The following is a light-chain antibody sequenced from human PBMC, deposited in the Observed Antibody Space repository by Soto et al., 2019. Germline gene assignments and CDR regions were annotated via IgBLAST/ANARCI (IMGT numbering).Light chain of an antibody. CDR3: LQYNHYPPT. J-gene: IGKJ1*01. V-gene: IGKV1-17*01. CDR2: GAT. Sequence: DIPMTQSPSPLYAAVGDRVTITCRASQGIKNELGWHQQKSGKAPKRLIFGATTLQSGVPSRFSGTTSGTESSLIISSLQHEDFATYYCLQYNHYPPTFGQGTRVDMK. CDR1: QGIKNE.